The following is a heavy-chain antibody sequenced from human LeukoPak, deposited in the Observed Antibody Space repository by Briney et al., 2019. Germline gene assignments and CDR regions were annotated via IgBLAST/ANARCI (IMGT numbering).Heavy chain of an antibody. V-gene: IGHV3-7*01. CDR2: IKQDGSEK. Sequence: GGSLRLSCAASGFTFSSYWMSWVRQAPGKGLEWVANIKQDGSEKYYVDSVKGRFTISRDNAKNSLYLRMNSLRAEDTAVYYCARDALTYYDFWSGYYIGGYFDYWGQGTLVTVSS. D-gene: IGHD3-3*01. CDR1: GFTFSSYW. CDR3: ARDALTYYDFWSGYYIGGYFDY. J-gene: IGHJ4*02.